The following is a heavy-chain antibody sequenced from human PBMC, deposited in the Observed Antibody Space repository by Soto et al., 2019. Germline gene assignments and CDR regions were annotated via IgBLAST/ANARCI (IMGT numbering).Heavy chain of an antibody. V-gene: IGHV1-69*12. CDR2: ITPMFGTA. CDR1: GGTFSRNA. CDR3: AQTLGLAVAGPGRFDL. D-gene: IGHD6-19*01. J-gene: IGHJ2*01. Sequence: QVQLVQSGAEVKKYGSSVKVSCKASGGTFSRNATSWVRQAPGQGLEWMGGITPMFGTANYAQRFQGRVTITADESTSTAYMQLSSLRSDDTAVYYCAQTLGLAVAGPGRFDLWGRGTLVTVSS.